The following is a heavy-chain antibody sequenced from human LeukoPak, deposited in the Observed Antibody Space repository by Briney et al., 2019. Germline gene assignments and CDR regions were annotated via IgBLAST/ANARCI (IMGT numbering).Heavy chain of an antibody. D-gene: IGHD5-18*01. CDR1: GFTFSSYS. CDR3: ARVGQLWTGIWYYYYGMDV. Sequence: PGGSLRLSCAASGFTFSSYSMNWVRQAPGKGLEWVSSISSSSSYIYYADSVKGRFTISRDNAKNSLYLQMNSLRAEDTAVYYCARVGQLWTGIWYYYYGMDVWGQGTTVTVSS. J-gene: IGHJ6*02. V-gene: IGHV3-21*01. CDR2: ISSSSSYI.